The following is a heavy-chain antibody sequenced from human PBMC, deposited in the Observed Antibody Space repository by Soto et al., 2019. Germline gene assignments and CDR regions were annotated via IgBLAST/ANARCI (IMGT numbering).Heavy chain of an antibody. CDR1: GGSVSSNNYY. CDR2: IYYSGST. V-gene: IGHV4-61*01. CDR3: ARVFGYEGRYFDY. Sequence: PSETLSLSYTVSGGSVSSNNYYWNWIRQPPGKGLEWIGYIYYSGSTNYNPSLKSRVTISVDTSKNQFSLKLSSVTAADTAVYYCARVFGYEGRYFDYWGQGTLVTVSS. J-gene: IGHJ4*02. D-gene: IGHD2-2*01.